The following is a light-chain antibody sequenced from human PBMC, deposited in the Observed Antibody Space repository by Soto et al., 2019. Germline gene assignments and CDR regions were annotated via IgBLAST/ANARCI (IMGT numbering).Light chain of an antibody. J-gene: IGKJ2*01. CDR3: QHYNSWPPELT. V-gene: IGKV3-15*01. CDR1: QSVSSN. CDR2: GAS. Sequence: EIVMTQSPATLSVSPGERATLSCRASQSVSSNLAWYQQQPGQAPRPLIYGASTRATGTPARFSGSGSGTEFTLTINSLQSEDFAVYYCQHYNSWPPELTFGQGTKLEI.